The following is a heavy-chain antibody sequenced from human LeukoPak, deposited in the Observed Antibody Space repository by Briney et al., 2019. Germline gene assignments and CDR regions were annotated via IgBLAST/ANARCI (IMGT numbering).Heavy chain of an antibody. V-gene: IGHV1-18*01. CDR3: ARDHTAAGRTYHYYGMDV. Sequence: ASVKVSCKASGYTFSLYGITWVRQAPGQGLEWMGWISAYNGNTNYAQNLQGRVTMTTDTSTSTVYMELSSLRSEDTAVYYCARDHTAAGRTYHYYGMDVWGQGTTVTVSS. J-gene: IGHJ6*02. CDR2: ISAYNGNT. CDR1: GYTFSLYG. D-gene: IGHD6-13*01.